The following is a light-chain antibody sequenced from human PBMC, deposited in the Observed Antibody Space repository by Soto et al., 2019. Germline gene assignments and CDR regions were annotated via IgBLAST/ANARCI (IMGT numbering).Light chain of an antibody. Sequence: EIVLTQSPGTLSLSPGDRATLSCRASQSVSTSSLAWYQQKPGRAPRLLIYDSSNRATGIPDRFSGSGSGTDFTLTISRLEPEDFAVYFCQQYGDSPQTFGQGTKVDI. CDR1: QSVSTSS. CDR3: QQYGDSPQT. J-gene: IGKJ1*01. CDR2: DSS. V-gene: IGKV3-20*01.